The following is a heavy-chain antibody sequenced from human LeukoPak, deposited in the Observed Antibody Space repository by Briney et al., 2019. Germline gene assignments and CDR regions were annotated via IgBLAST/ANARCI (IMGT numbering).Heavy chain of an antibody. Sequence: GGPLSLSCGASEFTYRSFAMLWVRQAPGRGVEGVSSFRAGCSSKSYADSAKGRFTISRENSKKSVYLQMNSLRAEDTALYYCAKDSSGWSHVYMDVWGKGTTVTVSS. J-gene: IGHJ6*03. D-gene: IGHD6-19*01. CDR3: AKDSSGWSHVYMDV. CDR1: EFTYRSFA. CDR2: FRAGCSSK. V-gene: IGHV3-23*01.